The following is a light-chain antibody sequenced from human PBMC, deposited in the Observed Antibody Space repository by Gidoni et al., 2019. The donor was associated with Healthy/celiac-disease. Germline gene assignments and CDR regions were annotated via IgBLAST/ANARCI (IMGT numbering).Light chain of an antibody. CDR3: QQYGSSPMYT. CDR2: CAS. CDR1: QSVSSSY. J-gene: IGKJ2*01. V-gene: IGKV3-20*01. Sequence: EIVLTQSPGTLSLSPGERATISCRASQSVSSSYLAWYQQKPVHAPRLLIYCASSRATGIPDRFSGSVSGTDFTLTISRLEPEDFAVYYCQQYGSSPMYTFGQGTKLEIK.